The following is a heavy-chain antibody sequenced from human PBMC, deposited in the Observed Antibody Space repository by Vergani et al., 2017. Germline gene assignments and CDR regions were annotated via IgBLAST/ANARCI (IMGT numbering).Heavy chain of an antibody. CDR3: ARYRCSSTNGQERIYFMDG. V-gene: IGHV1-69*01. J-gene: IGHJ6*03. Sequence: QVQLVQSGAEVKKPGSSVKVSCKASGGTFSSYAISWVRQAPGQGLEWMGGIIPIFGTANYAQKFQGRVTITADESTSTAYMELSSLRSEDTAVYYCARYRCSSTNGQERIYFMDGWGKGTTVTVSS. D-gene: IGHD2-2*01. CDR1: GGTFSSYA. CDR2: IIPIFGTA.